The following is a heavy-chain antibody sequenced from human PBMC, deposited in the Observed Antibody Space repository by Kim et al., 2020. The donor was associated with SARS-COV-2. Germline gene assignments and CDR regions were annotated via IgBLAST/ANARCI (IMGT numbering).Heavy chain of an antibody. J-gene: IGHJ4*02. CDR1: GFTFGDYA. D-gene: IGHD6-19*01. CDR2: IRSKAYGGTT. CDR3: TSQWPILSRSKRTPVPCDY. V-gene: IGHV3-49*03. Sequence: GGSLRLSCTASGFTFGDYAMSWFRQAPGKGLEWVGFIRSKAYGGTTEYAASVKGRFTISRDDSKSIAYLQMNSLKTEDTAVYYCTSQWPILSRSKRTPVPCDYWGQGTLVTVSS.